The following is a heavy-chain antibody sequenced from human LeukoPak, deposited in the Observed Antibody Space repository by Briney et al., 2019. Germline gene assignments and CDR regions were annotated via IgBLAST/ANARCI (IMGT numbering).Heavy chain of an antibody. D-gene: IGHD2-2*01. V-gene: IGHV1-18*01. Sequence: ASVKVSCKASGYTFTSYDISWVRQAPGQGLEWMGLISAYNGNTNYAQKIQGRVTMTTDTSTSTAYMELRSLRSDDTAVYYCARDSEYCSSTSCYRDFDYWGQGTLVTVSS. CDR2: ISAYNGNT. CDR1: GYTFTSYD. CDR3: ARDSEYCSSTSCYRDFDY. J-gene: IGHJ4*02.